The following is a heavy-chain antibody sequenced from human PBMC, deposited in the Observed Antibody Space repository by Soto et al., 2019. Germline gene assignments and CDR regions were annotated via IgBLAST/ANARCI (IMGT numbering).Heavy chain of an antibody. J-gene: IGHJ4*02. D-gene: IGHD6-13*01. V-gene: IGHV5-51*01. CDR1: GYSFTSYW. Sequence: GESLKISCKGSGYSFTSYWIGWVRQMPGKGLEWMGITYPGDSDTRYSPSFQGQVTISADKSISTAYLQWSSLKASDTAMYYCATLLAAEPHYFDYWGQGTLVTVSS. CDR2: TYPGDSDT. CDR3: ATLLAAEPHYFDY.